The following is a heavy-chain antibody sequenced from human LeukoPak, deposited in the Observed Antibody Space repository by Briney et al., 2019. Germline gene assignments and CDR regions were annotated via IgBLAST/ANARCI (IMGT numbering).Heavy chain of an antibody. CDR2: INWNGGST. J-gene: IGHJ3*02. D-gene: IGHD5-24*01. CDR1: GFTFSDYY. CDR3: ARVGNGYSYDAFDI. V-gene: IGHV3-20*04. Sequence: GGSLRLSCAASGFTFSDYYMSWIRQAPGKGLEWVSGINWNGGSTGYAGSVKGRFTISRDNAKNSLYLQMNSLRAEDTALYYCARVGNGYSYDAFDIWGQGTMVTVSS.